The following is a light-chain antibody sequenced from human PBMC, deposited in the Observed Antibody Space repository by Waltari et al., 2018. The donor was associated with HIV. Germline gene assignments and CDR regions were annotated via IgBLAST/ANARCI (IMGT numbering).Light chain of an antibody. V-gene: IGLV1-40*01. CDR3: QSYDMSQSGSLV. J-gene: IGLJ2*01. Sequence: QSVLTQPPSVSGAPGQRVTIACTGTRSNIGAGFDVHWYQQIPGNAPKLLISENNIRPSGVPDRFSGAKSGTSASLAITGLQSEDEADYYCQSYDMSQSGSLVFGGGTKLTVL. CDR1: RSNIGAGFD. CDR2: ENN.